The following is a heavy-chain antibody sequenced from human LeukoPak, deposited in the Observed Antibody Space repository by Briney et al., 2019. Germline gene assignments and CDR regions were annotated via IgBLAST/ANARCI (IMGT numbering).Heavy chain of an antibody. CDR3: AKGGRYSSSWYFDY. Sequence: GGSLRLSCAASGFTFDDYAIHWVRQAPGKGLEWVSGISWNSGSIGYADSVKGRFTISRDNAKNSLYLQMNSLRAEDMALYYCAKGGRYSSSWYFDYWGRGTLVTVSS. CDR2: ISWNSGSI. CDR1: GFTFDDYA. D-gene: IGHD6-13*01. V-gene: IGHV3-9*03. J-gene: IGHJ4*02.